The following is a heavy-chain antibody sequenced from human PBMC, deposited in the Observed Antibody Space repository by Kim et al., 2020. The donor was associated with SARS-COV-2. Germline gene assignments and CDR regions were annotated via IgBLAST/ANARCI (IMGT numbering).Heavy chain of an antibody. V-gene: IGHV3-48*02. CDR1: GFALSNYN. Sequence: GGSLRLSCVASGFALSNYNMNWVRQAPGKGLEWLSYISVHEIHYADSVKGRLTGSRDNAKNALYLQMNSLREGDTGVYFCARDFDWALDLWGQGTLVTVS. CDR2: ISVHEI. D-gene: IGHD3-9*01. J-gene: IGHJ5*02. CDR3: ARDFDWALDL.